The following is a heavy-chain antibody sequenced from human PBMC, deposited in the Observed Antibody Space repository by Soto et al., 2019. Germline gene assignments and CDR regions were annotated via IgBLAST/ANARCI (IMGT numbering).Heavy chain of an antibody. CDR3: TTAGGLGIVGATTAFDI. D-gene: IGHD1-26*01. CDR2: IKSKTDGGTT. Sequence: GGSLRLSCAASGFTFSNAWMSWVRQAPGKGLEWVGRIKSKTDGGTTDYAAPVKGRFTISRDDSKNTLYLKMNSLKTEDTAVYYCTTAGGLGIVGATTAFDIWGQGTMVTVSS. J-gene: IGHJ3*02. CDR1: GFTFSNAW. V-gene: IGHV3-15*01.